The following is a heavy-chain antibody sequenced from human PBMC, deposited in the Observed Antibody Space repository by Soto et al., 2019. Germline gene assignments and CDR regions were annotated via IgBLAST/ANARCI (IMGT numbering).Heavy chain of an antibody. Sequence: SETLSLTCTVSGGSISSSSYYWGWIRQPPGKGLEWIGSIYYSGSTYYNPSLKSRVTISVDTSKNQFSLKLSSVTAADTAVYYCARLGGDYLPFDYWGQGTLVTVSS. J-gene: IGHJ4*02. V-gene: IGHV4-39*01. CDR1: GGSISSSSYY. D-gene: IGHD4-17*01. CDR2: IYYSGST. CDR3: ARLGGDYLPFDY.